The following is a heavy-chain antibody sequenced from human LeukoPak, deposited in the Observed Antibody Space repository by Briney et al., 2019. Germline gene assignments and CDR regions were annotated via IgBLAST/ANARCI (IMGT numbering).Heavy chain of an antibody. CDR1: GFTVSSNY. CDR3: ARVISSWFDY. Sequence: PGGSLRLSCAVSGFTVSSNYMSWVRQAPGKGLEWVSVIYSGRSTYYGDSVKGRFTISRDNSKNTLYLQMNSLRAEDTAVYYCARVISSWFDYWGQGTLVSVSS. CDR2: IYSGRST. D-gene: IGHD6-13*01. J-gene: IGHJ4*02. V-gene: IGHV3-66*01.